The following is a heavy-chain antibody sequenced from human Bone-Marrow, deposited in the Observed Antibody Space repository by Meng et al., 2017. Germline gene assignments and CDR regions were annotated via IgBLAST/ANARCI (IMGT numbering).Heavy chain of an antibody. CDR3: ARGGNEFDY. CDR1: GFTFSSYA. V-gene: IGHV3-30*01. Sequence: QVPLGGCGGCVVQLRASLRLYWSATGFTFSSYAVHWVRQATGKGLEWVAVISYDGSNKYYADSVKGRFTISRDTSKNTLYLQMNSLRAEDTAVYYCARGGNEFDYWGQGTLVTVSS. D-gene: IGHD4-23*01. CDR2: ISYDGSNK. J-gene: IGHJ4*02.